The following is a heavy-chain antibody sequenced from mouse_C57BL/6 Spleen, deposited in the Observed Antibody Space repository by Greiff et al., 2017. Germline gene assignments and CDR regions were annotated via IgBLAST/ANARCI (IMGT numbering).Heavy chain of an antibody. V-gene: IGHV5-4*01. Sequence: EVHLAESGGGLVKPGGSLKLSCAASGFTFSSYAMSWVRQTPEKRLEWVATISDGGSYTYYPDNVKGRFTISRDNAKNNLYLQMSHLKSEDTAMYYCARDNYWGQGTTLTVSS. CDR1: GFTFSSYA. CDR3: ARDNY. J-gene: IGHJ2*01. CDR2: ISDGGSYT.